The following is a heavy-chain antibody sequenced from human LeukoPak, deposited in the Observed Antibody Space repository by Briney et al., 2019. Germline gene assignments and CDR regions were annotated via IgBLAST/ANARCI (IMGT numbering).Heavy chain of an antibody. CDR3: ARGARLQPMGEF. V-gene: IGHV3-23*01. Sequence: PGGSLRLSCAASGFSFSSFGMSWGRQAPGRGLQWVSSISGDGRDTFYADSVKGRFTVSRDNSKTTMFLQMNSLRVEDTALYYCARGARLQPMGEFWGQGTLVTVSS. D-gene: IGHD4-11*01. CDR1: GFSFSSFG. J-gene: IGHJ4*02. CDR2: ISGDGRDT.